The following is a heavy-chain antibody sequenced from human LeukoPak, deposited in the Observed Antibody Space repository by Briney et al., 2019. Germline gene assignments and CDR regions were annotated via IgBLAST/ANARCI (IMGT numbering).Heavy chain of an antibody. J-gene: IGHJ4*02. Sequence: GASVKVSCKASGYTFTSYGISWVRQAPGQGLEWMGRIIPILGIANYAQKFQGRVTITADKSTSTAYMELSSLRSEDTAVYYCARVQLPYQELDYWGQGTLVTVSS. D-gene: IGHD2-2*02. CDR1: GYTFTSYG. V-gene: IGHV1-69*04. CDR2: IIPILGIA. CDR3: ARVQLPYQELDY.